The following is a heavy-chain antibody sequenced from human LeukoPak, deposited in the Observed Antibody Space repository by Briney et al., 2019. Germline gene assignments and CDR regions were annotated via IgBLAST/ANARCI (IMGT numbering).Heavy chain of an antibody. V-gene: IGHV3-48*04. CDR2: ISSSGSTI. D-gene: IGHD4-17*01. CDR1: GFTFRNYG. CDR3: ARDGDGDHPVVDY. Sequence: GGSLRLSCEVSGFTFRNYGMNWVRQAPGKGLEWVSYISSSGSTIYYADSMKGRFTVSRDNAKNSLYLQMNSLRAEDTAVYYCARDGDGDHPVVDYWGQGTLVTVSS. J-gene: IGHJ4*02.